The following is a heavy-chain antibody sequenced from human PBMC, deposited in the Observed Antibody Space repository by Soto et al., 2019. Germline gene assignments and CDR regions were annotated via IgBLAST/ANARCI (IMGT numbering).Heavy chain of an antibody. CDR1: GFTFSDYY. CDR2: ISSSGSII. CDR3: ARDLGYSASDGYFDY. Sequence: GSLRLSCAASGFTFSDYYMSWIRQAPGKGLEWVSYISSSGSIIYYADSVKGRFTISRDNAKNSLYPQLNSLRAEDTAVYYCARDLGYSASDGYFDYWGQGTVVTV. D-gene: IGHD3-22*01. J-gene: IGHJ4*02. V-gene: IGHV3-11*01.